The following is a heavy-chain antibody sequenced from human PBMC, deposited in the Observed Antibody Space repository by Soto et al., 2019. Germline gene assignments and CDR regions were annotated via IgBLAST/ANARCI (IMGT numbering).Heavy chain of an antibody. CDR3: ARAELELRNYYYYYGMDV. J-gene: IGHJ6*02. CDR2: IYSGGST. D-gene: IGHD1-7*01. Sequence: GGSLRLSCAASGFTVSSNYMSWVRQAPGKGLEWVSVIYSGGSTYYADSVKGRFTISRDNSKNTLYLQMNSLRAEDTAVYYCARAELELRNYYYYYGMDVWGQGTTVTVSS. CDR1: GFTVSSNY. V-gene: IGHV3-66*01.